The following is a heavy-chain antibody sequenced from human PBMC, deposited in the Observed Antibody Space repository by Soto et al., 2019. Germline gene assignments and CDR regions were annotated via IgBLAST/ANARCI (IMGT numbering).Heavy chain of an antibody. CDR2: IKQDGSEK. Sequence: EVQLVESGGGLVQPGGSLRLSCAASGFTFSSYWMSWVRQAPGKGLEWVANIKQDGSEKYYVDSVKGRFTISRDNAKNSLYLQMNSLRAEVTAVYYCARDRGAIYGDYFDYWGQGTLVTVSS. D-gene: IGHD4-17*01. CDR1: GFTFSSYW. CDR3: ARDRGAIYGDYFDY. V-gene: IGHV3-7*01. J-gene: IGHJ4*02.